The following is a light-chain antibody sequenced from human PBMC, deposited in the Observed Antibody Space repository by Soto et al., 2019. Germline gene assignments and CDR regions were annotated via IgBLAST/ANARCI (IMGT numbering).Light chain of an antibody. CDR3: QSYDSSLSGYV. Sequence: QSVLTQPPSVSEAPGQRVTISCTGSSSNIGAGYEAHWYQQVPGTAPKLLIYENNNRPSGVPDRFSGSKSGTSASLAITGXXXXXXXXXXCQSYDSSLSGYVFGTGTKL. CDR1: SSNIGAGYE. V-gene: IGLV1-40*01. J-gene: IGLJ1*01. CDR2: ENN.